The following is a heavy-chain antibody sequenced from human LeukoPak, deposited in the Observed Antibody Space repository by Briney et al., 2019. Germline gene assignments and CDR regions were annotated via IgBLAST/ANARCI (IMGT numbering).Heavy chain of an antibody. CDR2: ISSKSNYI. CDR3: AKTLFGSGSPNAFDL. CDR1: GFTFSSYS. J-gene: IGHJ3*01. V-gene: IGHV3-21*04. D-gene: IGHD3-10*01. Sequence: GGSLRLSCVVSGFTFSSYSMNWVRQAPGKGLEWVSSISSKSNYIYYADSLKGRFTISRDNAKNSLYLQMNSLRAEDMALYYCAKTLFGSGSPNAFDLWGQGTMVTVSS.